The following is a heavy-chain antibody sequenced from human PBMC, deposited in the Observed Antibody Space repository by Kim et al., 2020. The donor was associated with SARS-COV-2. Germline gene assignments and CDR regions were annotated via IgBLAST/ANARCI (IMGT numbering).Heavy chain of an antibody. CDR3: ARESSKRGNSVPLIFY. CDR2: ISYDGSNK. Sequence: GGSLRLSCAASGFTFSSYAMHWVRQAPGKGLEWVAVISYDGSNKYYADSVKGRFTISRDNSKNTLYLQMNSLRAEDTAVYYCARESSKRGNSVPLIFYWGQGTLVTVSS. D-gene: IGHD3-16*01. J-gene: IGHJ4*02. V-gene: IGHV3-30-3*01. CDR1: GFTFSSYA.